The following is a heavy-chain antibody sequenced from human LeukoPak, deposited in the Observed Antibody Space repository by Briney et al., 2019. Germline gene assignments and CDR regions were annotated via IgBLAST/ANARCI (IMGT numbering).Heavy chain of an antibody. CDR1: GYSFTSYW. J-gene: IGHJ4*02. Sequence: GESLRISCKGSGYSFTSYWIGWVRQMPGKGLEWMGIIYPGDSDTRYSPSFQGQVTISADKSISTAYLQWSSLKASDTAMYYCARTNYCSGGSCYFETDYWGQGTLVTVSS. CDR2: IYPGDSDT. V-gene: IGHV5-51*01. CDR3: ARTNYCSGGSCYFETDY. D-gene: IGHD2-15*01.